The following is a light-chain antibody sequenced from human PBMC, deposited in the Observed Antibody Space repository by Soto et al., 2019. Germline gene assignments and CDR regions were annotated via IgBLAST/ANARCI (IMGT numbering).Light chain of an antibody. V-gene: IGKV1-27*01. CDR1: QGISNS. J-gene: IGKJ1*01. CDR3: QKYDSAPT. CDR2: GAS. Sequence: DIQLTQSPSSLSASVGDRVTITCRASQGISNSLAWYQQKSGKVPKLLIYGASTLQSGVPFRFSGSMSGTDFTLTISSLQPEDVATYYCQKYDSAPTFGPGTKVEI.